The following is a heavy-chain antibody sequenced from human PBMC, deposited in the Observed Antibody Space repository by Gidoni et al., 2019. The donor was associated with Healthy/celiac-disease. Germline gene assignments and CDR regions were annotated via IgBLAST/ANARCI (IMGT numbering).Heavy chain of an antibody. D-gene: IGHD3-3*01. CDR1: GGSIRSGCYY. V-gene: IGHV4-31*03. CDR2: IYYSGST. J-gene: IGHJ5*02. CDR3: ARRNTICGVVIHSNWFDP. Sequence: QVQLQESCPGLVKPSQTLSLTCTVSGGSIRSGCYYWIWIRQHPGKGLEWIGYIYYSGSTYYNPSLKSRVTISVDTSKNQFSLRLSSVTAAETAVYYCARRNTICGVVIHSNWFDPGGQGTLVTVSS.